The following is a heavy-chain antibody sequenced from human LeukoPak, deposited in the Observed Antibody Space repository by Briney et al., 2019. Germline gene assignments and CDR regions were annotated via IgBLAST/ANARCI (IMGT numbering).Heavy chain of an antibody. Sequence: PAGSLRLSCVASGFTLSSYNMKWVRQAPGKRLEWVSSISWRSSDIEYADSVKGRFTISRDIDKKSLYLQMNSLRVEDTAVYYCARVSTSTWYLGYLHMDVWGKGTTVTVSS. V-gene: IGHV3-21*01. CDR1: GFTLSSYN. CDR3: ARVSTSTWYLGYLHMDV. J-gene: IGHJ6*03. CDR2: ISWRSSDI. D-gene: IGHD6-13*01.